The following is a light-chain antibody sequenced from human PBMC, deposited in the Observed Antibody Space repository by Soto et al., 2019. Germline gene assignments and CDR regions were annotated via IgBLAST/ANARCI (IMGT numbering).Light chain of an antibody. J-gene: IGKJ1*01. CDR2: GAA. CDR3: QQYHNWQA. CDR1: QSVFSS. V-gene: IGKV3-15*01. Sequence: ETVMTQSPATLSVSPGERATLSCRASQSVFSSLAWYQHKPGQAPRLLIYGAATRATGIPARFSGSGSGTEFTLTISSLQSDDIAVYYCQQYHNWQAFGQGTKVEI.